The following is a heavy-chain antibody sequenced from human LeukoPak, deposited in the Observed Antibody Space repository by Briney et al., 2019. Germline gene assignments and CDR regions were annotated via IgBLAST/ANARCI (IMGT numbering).Heavy chain of an antibody. CDR1: GGTFSSYA. Sequence: SVKVSCKASGGTFSSYAISWVRQAPGQGLEWIGGIIPLFGTANYAQKFKGRVTITADESTSTAYMELSSLRSEDTAVYYCARSVAGPYYYGMDVWGQGTTVTVSS. CDR2: IIPLFGTA. D-gene: IGHD6-19*01. J-gene: IGHJ6*02. CDR3: ARSVAGPYYYGMDV. V-gene: IGHV1-69*01.